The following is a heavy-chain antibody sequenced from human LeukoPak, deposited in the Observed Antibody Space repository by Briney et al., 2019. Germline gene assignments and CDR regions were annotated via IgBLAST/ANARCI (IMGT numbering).Heavy chain of an antibody. V-gene: IGHV3-30*18. J-gene: IGHJ4*02. CDR1: GFTFSSYG. CDR2: ISYDGSNK. D-gene: IGHD4-17*01. Sequence: GGSLRLSCAASGFTFSSYGMHWVRQAPGKGLEWVAVISYDGSNKYYADSMKGRFTISRDNSKNTLYLQMNSLRAEDTAVYYCAKDYGDYAIGYWGQGTLVTVSS. CDR3: AKDYGDYAIGY.